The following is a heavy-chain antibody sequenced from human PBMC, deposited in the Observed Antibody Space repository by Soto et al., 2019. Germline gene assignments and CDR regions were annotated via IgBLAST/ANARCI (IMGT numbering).Heavy chain of an antibody. D-gene: IGHD6-25*01. CDR1: GYTFNNYW. J-gene: IGHJ6*02. CDR2: IFPGDSDT. V-gene: IGHV5-51*01. CDR3: ARRSAPYSLDV. Sequence: PXESVKISWTAFGYTFNNYWTGWVRQMPGKGLEWMGIIFPGDSDTRYSPSFQGQVTISADKSITTAYLHWSSLKASDTAMYYCARRSAPYSLDVWGQGPRGTVSS.